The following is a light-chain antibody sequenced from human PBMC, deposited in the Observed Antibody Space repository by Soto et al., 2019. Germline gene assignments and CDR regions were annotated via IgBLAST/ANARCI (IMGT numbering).Light chain of an antibody. Sequence: DIQLTQSPSTLSASVGDRVTITCRASQSISSWLAWYQQKPGKAPNFLIYKTSNLESGVPSRFSGSGSGTEFTLTLSSLQPDDFATYYCQYYNDYCWTFGQGTKVEIK. J-gene: IGKJ1*01. CDR2: KTS. CDR3: QYYNDYCWT. CDR1: QSISSW. V-gene: IGKV1-5*03.